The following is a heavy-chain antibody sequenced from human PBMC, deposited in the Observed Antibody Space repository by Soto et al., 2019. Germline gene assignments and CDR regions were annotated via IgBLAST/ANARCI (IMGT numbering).Heavy chain of an antibody. CDR3: ARDESAGSSTSN. V-gene: IGHV3-21*01. D-gene: IGHD2-2*01. J-gene: IGHJ4*02. CDR1: GPTFSTYG. CDR2: ITSSGSYI. Sequence: DVQLVESGGGLVKPGGSLRLSCVASGPTFSTYGMSWIRQTPGKGLEWVSSITSSGSYIHYADSVQGRFTVSRDNAKNSMYLQMNSLRVEDTAVYFCARDESAGSSTSNWGQGTLVTVSS.